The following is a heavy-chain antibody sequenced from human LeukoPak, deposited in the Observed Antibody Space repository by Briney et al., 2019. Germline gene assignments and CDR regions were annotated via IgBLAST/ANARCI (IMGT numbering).Heavy chain of an antibody. CDR3: ATRSGSGGFAFDI. D-gene: IGHD3-10*01. V-gene: IGHV4-61*02. Sequence: SETLSLTCTVSGGSISSGSYYWSWIRQPAGTGLEWIGRIYTSGSTNYNPSLKSRVTISVDTFKNQFSLKLSSVTAADTAVYYCATRSGSGGFAFDIWGQGTMVTVSS. J-gene: IGHJ3*02. CDR1: GGSISSGSYY. CDR2: IYTSGST.